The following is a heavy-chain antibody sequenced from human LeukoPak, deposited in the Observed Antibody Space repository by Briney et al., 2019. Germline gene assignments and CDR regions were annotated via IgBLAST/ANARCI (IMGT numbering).Heavy chain of an antibody. V-gene: IGHV4-30-2*01. Sequence: PSETLSLTCAVSGGSISSGGYSWSWIRQPLGKGLEWIGYIYHSGSTYYNPSLKSRVTISLDRSKNQFSLKLNSVTAADTAVYYCARGSIVLSQYYLDYWGQRTLFTVFS. CDR1: GGSISSGGYS. CDR2: IYHSGST. D-gene: IGHD1-26*01. CDR3: ARGSIVLSQYYLDY. J-gene: IGHJ4*02.